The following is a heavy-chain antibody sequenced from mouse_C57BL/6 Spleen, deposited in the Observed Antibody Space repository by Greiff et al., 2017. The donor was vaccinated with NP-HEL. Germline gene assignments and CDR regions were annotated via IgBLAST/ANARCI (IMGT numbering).Heavy chain of an antibody. CDR1: GFTFSDYG. CDR3: ARDFYGNYVDY. Sequence: DVMLVESGGGLVKPGGSLKLSCAASGFTFSDYGMHWVRQAPEKGLEWVAYISSGSSTIYYADTVKGRFTISRDNAKNTLFLQMTSLRSEDTAMYYCARDFYGNYVDYWGQGTTLTVSS. CDR2: ISSGSSTI. V-gene: IGHV5-17*01. D-gene: IGHD2-1*01. J-gene: IGHJ2*01.